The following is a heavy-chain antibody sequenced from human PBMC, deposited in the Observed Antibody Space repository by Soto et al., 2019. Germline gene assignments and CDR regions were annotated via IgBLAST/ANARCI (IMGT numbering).Heavy chain of an antibody. CDR2: ISGSGGST. V-gene: IGHV3-23*01. D-gene: IGHD3-22*01. CDR1: GFTFSSYA. J-gene: IGHJ4*02. CDR3: AKGDYYDSSGSPFDY. Sequence: PGGSLRLSCEASGFTFSSYAMSWVRQAPGKGLEWVSAISGSGGSTYYADSVKGRFTISRDNSKNTLYLQMNSLRAEDTAVYYCAKGDYYDSSGSPFDYWGQGTLVTVSS.